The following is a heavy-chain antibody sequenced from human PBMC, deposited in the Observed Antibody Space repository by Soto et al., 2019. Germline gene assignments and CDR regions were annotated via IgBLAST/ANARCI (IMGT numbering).Heavy chain of an antibody. CDR3: ARVKDIVVVPAAMDI. Sequence: EASVKVSCKASGYTFTSYGISWVRQAPGQGLEWMGWISAYNGNTNYAQKLQGRVTMTTDTSTRTAYMELRSLRSDDTAVYYCARVKDIVVVPAAMDIWGQGTMVTVSS. D-gene: IGHD2-2*01. V-gene: IGHV1-18*01. CDR1: GYTFTSYG. J-gene: IGHJ3*02. CDR2: ISAYNGNT.